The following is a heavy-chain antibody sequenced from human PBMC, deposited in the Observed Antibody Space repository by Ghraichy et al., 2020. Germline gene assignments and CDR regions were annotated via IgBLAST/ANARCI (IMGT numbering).Heavy chain of an antibody. CDR1: GFTFSSYS. D-gene: IGHD1-26*01. Sequence: GGSLRLSCAASGFTFSSYSMNWVRQAPGKGLEWVSSISSSSSYIYYADSVKGRFTISRDNAKNSLYLQMNSLRAEDTAVYYCARAPAGIVGASDGILGYWGQGTLVTVSS. J-gene: IGHJ4*02. V-gene: IGHV3-21*01. CDR3: ARAPAGIVGASDGILGY. CDR2: ISSSSSYI.